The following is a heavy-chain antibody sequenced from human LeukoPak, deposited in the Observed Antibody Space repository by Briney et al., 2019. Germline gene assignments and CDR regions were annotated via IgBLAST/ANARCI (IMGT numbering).Heavy chain of an antibody. CDR3: ASVQMGAISYYFDY. V-gene: IGHV3-7*01. D-gene: IGHD1-26*01. J-gene: IGHJ4*02. Sequence: GGSLRLSCAASGFTFSSYWMSWVRQAPGKGLEWVANIKQDGSEKYYVDSVKGRFTISRDNAKNSLYLQMNSLRAEDTAVYYCASVQMGAISYYFDYWGQGTLVTVSS. CDR2: IKQDGSEK. CDR1: GFTFSSYW.